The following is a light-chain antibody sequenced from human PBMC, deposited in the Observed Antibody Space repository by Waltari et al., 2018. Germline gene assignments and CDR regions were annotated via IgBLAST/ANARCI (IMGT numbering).Light chain of an antibody. V-gene: IGKV4-1*01. CDR3: QQYYSISPT. Sequence: DIVMTQSPESLAVSLGERATINCKYSQSVLYSSNNKNYLAWYQQKAGQPPKLLIYWASTRESGVPDRFSGSGSGTDFTLTISSLQAEDVAVYHCQQYYSISPTFGQGTKVEIK. CDR2: WAS. CDR1: QSVLYSSNNKNY. J-gene: IGKJ1*01.